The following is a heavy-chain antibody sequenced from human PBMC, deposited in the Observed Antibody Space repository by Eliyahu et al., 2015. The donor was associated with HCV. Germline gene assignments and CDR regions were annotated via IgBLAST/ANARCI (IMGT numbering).Heavy chain of an antibody. CDR3: AKDPYRDFGSGSYFDH. Sequence: EVQLLESGGGLVQPGGSLXLSCEAXGFSFXNYAMTWVRQAPGKGLEWVSSISGSGDNTHYLDSVKGRFTIFRDNSKNTVYLQMNSLRAEDTAIYYCAKDPYRDFGSGSYFDHWGQGTLVTVSS. CDR2: ISGSGDNT. D-gene: IGHD3-10*01. V-gene: IGHV3-23*01. J-gene: IGHJ4*02. CDR1: GFSFXNYA.